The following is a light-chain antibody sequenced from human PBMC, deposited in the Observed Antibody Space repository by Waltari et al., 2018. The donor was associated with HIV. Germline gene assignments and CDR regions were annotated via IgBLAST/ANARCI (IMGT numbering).Light chain of an antibody. CDR1: QTISVW. Sequence: VTITCRASQTISVWLAWYQQKPGKAPKLLIYKASSLESGVPSRFSGSGSGTEFTLTISSLHPDDFATYYCQQYSRPMYTFGQGTKLEIK. CDR3: QQYSRPMYT. J-gene: IGKJ2*01. V-gene: IGKV1-5*03. CDR2: KAS.